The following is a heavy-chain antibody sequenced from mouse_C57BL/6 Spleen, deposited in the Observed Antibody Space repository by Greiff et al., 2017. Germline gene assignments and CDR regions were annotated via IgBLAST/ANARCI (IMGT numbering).Heavy chain of an antibody. CDR2: IYPGDGDT. V-gene: IGHV1-82*01. J-gene: IGHJ4*01. Sequence: QVQLQQSGPELVKPGASVKISCKASGYAFSSSWMNWVKQRPGKGLEWLGRIYPGDGDTNYNGKFKGKATLTADKSSSTAYMPLSSLTSEDSAVYFCARPLLPKESMDYWGQGTSVTVSS. CDR1: GYAFSSSW. D-gene: IGHD1-1*01. CDR3: ARPLLPKESMDY.